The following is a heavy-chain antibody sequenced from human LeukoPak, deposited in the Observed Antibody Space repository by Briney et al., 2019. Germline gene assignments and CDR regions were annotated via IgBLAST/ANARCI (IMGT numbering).Heavy chain of an antibody. CDR3: ARDEGYCNSINCYLFDY. J-gene: IGHJ4*02. Sequence: ASVKVSCKASGYTFTTYYMHWVRQAPGQGLEWMGIINPTDGSTTFAQKFQGRVTMTSDTSTSTVYMHLSSLRYEDTAVYYCARDEGYCNSINCYLFDYWGQGSLVTVSS. CDR1: GYTFTTYY. D-gene: IGHD2-2*01. CDR2: INPTDGST. V-gene: IGHV1-46*03.